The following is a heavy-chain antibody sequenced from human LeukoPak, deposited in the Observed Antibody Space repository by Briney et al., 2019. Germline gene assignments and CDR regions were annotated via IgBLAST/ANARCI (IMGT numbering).Heavy chain of an antibody. CDR1: GYSFISYW. D-gene: IGHD3-10*01. CDR3: ARLATLMVRGVIEAYYYMDV. V-gene: IGHV5-51*01. J-gene: IGHJ6*03. Sequence: GESLKISCMCSGYSFISYWIGWVRQLPGKDLEWMGIIYTGDSDTSYTPSFRGPVSISADKSISTAYLQWSSLNASDTAMYYCARLATLMVRGVIEAYYYMDVWGKGTTVTVCS. CDR2: IYTGDSDT.